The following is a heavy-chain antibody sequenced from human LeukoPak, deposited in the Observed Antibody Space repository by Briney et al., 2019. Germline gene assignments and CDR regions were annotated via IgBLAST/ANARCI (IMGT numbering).Heavy chain of an antibody. Sequence: PSETLSLTCTVSGDSVRSHYCAWIRQPPGKGLEWIGHIYNSATTDYNPSFKSRATISLDTSKKQFSLKMTSVTALDSAVYYCARGGEGYNDDAFEVWGLGTAVTVSS. CDR2: IYNSATT. CDR1: GDSVRSHY. D-gene: IGHD5-24*01. V-gene: IGHV4-59*02. J-gene: IGHJ3*01. CDR3: ARGGEGYNDDAFEV.